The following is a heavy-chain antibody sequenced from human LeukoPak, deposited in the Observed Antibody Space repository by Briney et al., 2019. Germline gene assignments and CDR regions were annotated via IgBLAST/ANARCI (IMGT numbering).Heavy chain of an antibody. Sequence: GGSLRLSCAASGFAFSSYEMNWVRQAPGKGLEWVANIKQDGSEKYYVDSVKGRFTISRDNARNSLYLQMNSLRAEDTAVYYCAREAYDDFWSGSWRYYYYMDVWGKGITATVSS. CDR2: IKQDGSEK. CDR1: GFAFSSYE. J-gene: IGHJ6*03. V-gene: IGHV3-7*01. D-gene: IGHD3-3*01. CDR3: AREAYDDFWSGSWRYYYYMDV.